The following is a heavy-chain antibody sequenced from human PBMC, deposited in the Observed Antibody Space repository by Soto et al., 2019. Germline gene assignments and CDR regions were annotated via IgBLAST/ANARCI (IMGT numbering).Heavy chain of an antibody. CDR2: FDLENGET. J-gene: IGHJ5*02. CDR1: GFTLSELT. CDR3: AIEVRRSNQFDT. D-gene: IGHD3-10*01. V-gene: IGHV1-24*01. Sequence: VTGFTLSELTKPCEPQAPGEGLEWMGGFDLENGETIYAQRFQGRVTMTEESSADTPYMDLSSLRSGDTAVYYRAIEVRRSNQFDTWGQATMLTLSS.